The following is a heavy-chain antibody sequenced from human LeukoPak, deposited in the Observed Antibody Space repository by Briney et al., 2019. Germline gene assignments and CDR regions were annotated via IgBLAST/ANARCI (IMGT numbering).Heavy chain of an antibody. CDR2: IYYSGST. J-gene: IGHJ6*02. Sequence: SETLSLTCTVSGGSISSYYWSWIRQPPGKGLEWIGYIYYSGSTNYNPSLKSRVTISVDTSKNQFSLKLSSVTAADTAVYYCARGGVRGYVYYYYYYGMDVWGQGTTVTVSS. D-gene: IGHD5-12*01. CDR3: ARGGVRGYVYYYYYYGMDV. CDR1: GGSISSYY. V-gene: IGHV4-59*08.